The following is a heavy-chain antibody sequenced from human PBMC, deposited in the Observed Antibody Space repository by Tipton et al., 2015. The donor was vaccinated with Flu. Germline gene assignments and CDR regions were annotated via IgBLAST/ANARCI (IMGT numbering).Heavy chain of an antibody. CDR1: GFTVSDNY. J-gene: IGHJ4*02. CDR3: ASLTGDDY. D-gene: IGHD7-27*01. CDR2: ISSTGTTI. V-gene: IGHV3-11*04. Sequence: GSLRLSCAASGFTVSDNYMNWVRQAPGKGLEWVSYISSTGTTISYADSVKGRFTISRDNAKNSLYLQMNSLRAEDTAVYYCASLTGDDYWGQGTLVTVSS.